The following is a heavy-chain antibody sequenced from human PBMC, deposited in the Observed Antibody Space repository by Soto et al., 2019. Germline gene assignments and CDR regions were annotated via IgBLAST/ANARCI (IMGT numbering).Heavy chain of an antibody. V-gene: IGHV1-58*01. J-gene: IGHJ6*02. CDR2: IVVGSGNT. CDR3: AADDSGPDYYDSSGGMDV. Sequence: ASVKVSCKASGFTFTSSAVQWVRQARGQRLEWIGWIVVGSGNTNYAQKFQERVTITRDMSTSTAYMELSSLRSEDTAVYYCAADDSGPDYYDSSGGMDVWGQGTTVTVSS. CDR1: GFTFTSSA. D-gene: IGHD3-22*01.